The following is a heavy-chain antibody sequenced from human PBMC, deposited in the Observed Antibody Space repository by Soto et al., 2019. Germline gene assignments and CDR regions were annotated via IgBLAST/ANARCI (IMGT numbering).Heavy chain of an antibody. CDR1: GGSLKSGGYY. V-gene: IGHV4-31*02. D-gene: IGHD2-2*01. Sequence: QVQLQESGPGLVKPSQTLSLTCTVSGGSLKSGGYYWSWIRQHPGRGLEWIGYIYYTGRTYYNPSLDSRVTFSVDTSKNQCSLKLSSVTAADTAVYYCARDVTSNLNLFDLWGHGTLVTVSS. CDR3: ARDVTSNLNLFDL. J-gene: IGHJ5*02. CDR2: IYYTGRT.